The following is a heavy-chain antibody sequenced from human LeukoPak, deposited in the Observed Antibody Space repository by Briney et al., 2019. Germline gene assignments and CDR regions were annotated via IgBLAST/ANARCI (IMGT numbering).Heavy chain of an antibody. CDR3: AREGVVVTATRSGPFDY. J-gene: IGHJ4*02. Sequence: ASVKVSCKASGYTFTGYYMHWVRQAPGQGLEWMGIINPSGGSTSYAQKFQGRVTMTRDMSTSTVYMELSSLRSEDTAVYYCAREGVVVTATRSGPFDYWGQGTLVTVSS. CDR2: INPSGGST. D-gene: IGHD2-21*02. V-gene: IGHV1-46*01. CDR1: GYTFTGYY.